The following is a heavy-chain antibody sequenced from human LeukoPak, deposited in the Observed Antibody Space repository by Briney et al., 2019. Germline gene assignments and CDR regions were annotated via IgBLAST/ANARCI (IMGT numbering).Heavy chain of an antibody. J-gene: IGHJ4*02. Sequence: GRSLRLSCAASGFTFSSYGMHWVRQAPGKGLEWVAVIWYDGSNKYYADSVMGRFTISRDNSKNTLYLQMNSLRAEDTAVYYCASELGYCSSTSCYREGDYWGQGTLATVSS. D-gene: IGHD2-2*01. CDR3: ASELGYCSSTSCYREGDY. CDR2: IWYDGSNK. CDR1: GFTFSSYG. V-gene: IGHV3-33*01.